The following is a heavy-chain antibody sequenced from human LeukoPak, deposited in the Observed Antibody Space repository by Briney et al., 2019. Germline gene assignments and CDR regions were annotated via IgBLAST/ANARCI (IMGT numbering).Heavy chain of an antibody. J-gene: IGHJ4*02. CDR2: INTNGGTT. D-gene: IGHD1-26*01. CDR3: VRTSGSVDY. CDR1: GFTFSNYA. V-gene: IGHV3-64*01. Sequence: GGSLRLSCVASGFTFSNYAMHWVRQAPGKGLEYVSAINTNGGTTYYANSVKGRFTISRDNSKNTVYLQMGSLRAEDMAVYYCVRTSGSVDYWGQGTLVTVSS.